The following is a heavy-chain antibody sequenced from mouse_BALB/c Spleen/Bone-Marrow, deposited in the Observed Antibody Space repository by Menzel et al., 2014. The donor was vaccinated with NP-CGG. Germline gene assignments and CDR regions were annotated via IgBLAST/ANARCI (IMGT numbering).Heavy chain of an antibody. Sequence: VKVVDSGPGLVAPSQSLSITCTVSGFSLTSYGVHWVRQPPGKVLEWLGVICAGGSTNYNSALMSRLSISKDNSKSQVFLKMNSLQTDDTAMYYCARGSYYEGAMDYWGQGTSVTVSS. CDR2: ICAGGST. V-gene: IGHV2-9*02. CDR3: ARGSYYEGAMDY. D-gene: IGHD1-1*01. J-gene: IGHJ4*01. CDR1: GFSLTSYG.